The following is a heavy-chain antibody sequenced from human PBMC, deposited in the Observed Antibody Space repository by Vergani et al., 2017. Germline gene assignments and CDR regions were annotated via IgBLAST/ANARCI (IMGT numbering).Heavy chain of an antibody. V-gene: IGHV3-21*01. CDR2: ISSSSSYI. Sequence: EVQVVESGGGLVKPGGSLRLSCAASGFTFSIYTMNWVRQAPGKGLEWVSSISSSSSYIYYADSVKGRFTISRDNAKNSLYLQMNSLRAEDTAVYYCARDDYDFWSGYNWFDPWGQGTLVTVSS. CDR3: ARDDYDFWSGYNWFDP. CDR1: GFTFSIYT. D-gene: IGHD3-3*01. J-gene: IGHJ5*02.